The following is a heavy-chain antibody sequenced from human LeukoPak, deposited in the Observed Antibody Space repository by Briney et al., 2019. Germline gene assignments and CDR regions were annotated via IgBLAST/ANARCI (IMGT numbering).Heavy chain of an antibody. Sequence: PGGSLRLSCAASGFTFSSYSMNWVRQAPGKGLEWVSSISSSSSYIYYADSVKGRFTISRDNAMNSLYLQMNSLRAEDTAVYYCARDYVVVTTSRAFDIWGQGTMVTVSS. V-gene: IGHV3-21*01. CDR3: ARDYVVVTTSRAFDI. J-gene: IGHJ3*02. D-gene: IGHD2-21*02. CDR1: GFTFSSYS. CDR2: ISSSSSYI.